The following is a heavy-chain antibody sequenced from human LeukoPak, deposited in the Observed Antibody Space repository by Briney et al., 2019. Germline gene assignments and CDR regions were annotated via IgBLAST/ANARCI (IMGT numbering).Heavy chain of an antibody. V-gene: IGHV1-69*05. J-gene: IGHJ1*01. CDR1: GGTFSSYA. CDR3: AGLNYYDSSGYPQTEYFQH. D-gene: IGHD3-22*01. CDR2: IIPIFGTA. Sequence: SVKVSCKASGGTFSSYAISWVRQAPGQGLEWMGRIIPIFGTANYAQKFQGRVTITTDEATSTAYMELSSLRSEDTAVYYCAGLNYYDSSGYPQTEYFQHWGQGTLVTVSS.